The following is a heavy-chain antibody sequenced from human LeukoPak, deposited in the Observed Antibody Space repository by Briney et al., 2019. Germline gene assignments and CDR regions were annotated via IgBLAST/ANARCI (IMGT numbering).Heavy chain of an antibody. CDR2: IRNDGSNK. CDR1: GFTFGTYG. D-gene: IGHD4-11*01. V-gene: IGHV3-30*02. Sequence: GGSLRLSCAASGFTFGTYGMHWVRQAPGKGLEWVAFIRNDGSNKYYADSVKGRFTISRDNSKNTLSLQMNTLRAEDTAVYYCAKSYSDYIYYFDYWGQGTLVTVSS. CDR3: AKSYSDYIYYFDY. J-gene: IGHJ4*02.